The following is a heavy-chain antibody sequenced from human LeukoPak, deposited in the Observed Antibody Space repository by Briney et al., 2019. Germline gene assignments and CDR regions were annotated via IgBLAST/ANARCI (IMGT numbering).Heavy chain of an antibody. CDR2: ISAYNGNT. D-gene: IGHD1-7*01. J-gene: IGHJ4*02. V-gene: IGHV1-18*01. CDR3: ARDKGYNWNYVIDY. CDR1: GYTFTSYG. Sequence: ASVKVSCKASGYTFTSYGISWVRQAPGQGLEWMGWISAYNGNTNYAQKLQGRITMTTDTSTSTAYMELRSLRSDGTAVYYCARDKGYNWNYVIDYWGQGTLVTVSS.